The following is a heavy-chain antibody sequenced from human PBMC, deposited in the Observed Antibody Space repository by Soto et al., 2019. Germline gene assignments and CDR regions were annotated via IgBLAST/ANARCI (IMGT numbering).Heavy chain of an antibody. D-gene: IGHD3-16*02. J-gene: IGHJ6*02. Sequence: ASVKVSCKASGGTFSNDAISWVRQAPGQGLEWMGGIIPIFGTTHYAQSFQDRVILTADESTGTAYMELSSLTSKDTAVYYCARDQMGTIIGGMDVWGQGTTVTVSS. CDR2: IIPIFGTT. CDR1: GGTFSNDA. V-gene: IGHV1-69*13. CDR3: ARDQMGTIIGGMDV.